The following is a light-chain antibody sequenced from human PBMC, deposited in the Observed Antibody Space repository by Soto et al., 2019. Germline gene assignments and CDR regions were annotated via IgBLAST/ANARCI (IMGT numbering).Light chain of an antibody. CDR3: QQYGSSLYT. J-gene: IGKJ2*01. CDR2: GAY. V-gene: IGKV3-20*01. Sequence: EIVLTQSPGTLSLSPGERVTLSCRASQSVSSTYVAWYQQKPGQAPRLLIYGAYSRATGIPHRFSGSGSGKEFTLSISRLEPEDFAVYYCQQYGSSLYTFGQGTKLEIK. CDR1: QSVSSTY.